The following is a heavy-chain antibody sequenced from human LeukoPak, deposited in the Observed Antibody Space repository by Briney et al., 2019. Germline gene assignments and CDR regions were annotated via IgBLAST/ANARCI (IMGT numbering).Heavy chain of an antibody. Sequence: GGSQRLSCAASGFTFSSYWMSWVRQAPGKGLEWVANIKQDGSEKYYVDSVKGRFTISRDNAKNSLYLLMNSLRAEDTAVYYCARELRYYYDSSGYFDYWGQGTPVTVSS. CDR1: GFTFSSYW. CDR3: ARELRYYYDSSGYFDY. V-gene: IGHV3-7*01. CDR2: IKQDGSEK. D-gene: IGHD3-22*01. J-gene: IGHJ4*02.